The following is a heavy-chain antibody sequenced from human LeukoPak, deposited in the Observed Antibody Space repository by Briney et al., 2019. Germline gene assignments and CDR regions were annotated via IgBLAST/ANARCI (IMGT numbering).Heavy chain of an antibody. J-gene: IGHJ6*03. Sequence: GGSLRLSCAASGFTFSSYSMNWVRQAPGKGLEWVSSISSSSSYIYYADSVKGRFTISRDNAKNSLYLQMNSLRAEDTAVYYCAGGIFGVNSWGYYYMDVWGKGTTVTVSS. CDR3: AGGIFGVNSWGYYYMDV. D-gene: IGHD3-3*01. CDR2: ISSSSSYI. CDR1: GFTFSSYS. V-gene: IGHV3-21*01.